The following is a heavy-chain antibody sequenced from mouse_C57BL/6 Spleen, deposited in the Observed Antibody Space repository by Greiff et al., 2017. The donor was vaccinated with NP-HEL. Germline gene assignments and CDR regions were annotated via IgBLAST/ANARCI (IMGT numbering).Heavy chain of an antibody. Sequence: QVQLQQPGAELVKPGASVKVSCKASGYTFTSYWMHWVKQRPGQGLEWIGSIHPSDSDTNSNQKFKGKATLTVDKSSSTASMQLSSRTSEDAAVYYCAILRLALDYWGQGTTLTVSS. J-gene: IGHJ2*01. CDR1: GYTFTSYW. CDR3: AILRLALDY. D-gene: IGHD4-1*01. CDR2: IHPSDSDT. V-gene: IGHV1-74*01.